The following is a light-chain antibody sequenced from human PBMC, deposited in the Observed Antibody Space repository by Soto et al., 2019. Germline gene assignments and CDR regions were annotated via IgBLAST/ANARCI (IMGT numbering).Light chain of an antibody. Sequence: QSALTQPASVSASPGQSISISCTGTSSDIGDYNYVSWYQQYPGKAPKLVIYDVSNRPSGVSSRFSGSKSGNTASLTISGLPAEDEADYYCSSYISGSTPLWVFGGGTKLTVL. CDR3: SSYISGSTPLWV. CDR2: DVS. CDR1: SSDIGDYNY. V-gene: IGLV2-14*03. J-gene: IGLJ3*02.